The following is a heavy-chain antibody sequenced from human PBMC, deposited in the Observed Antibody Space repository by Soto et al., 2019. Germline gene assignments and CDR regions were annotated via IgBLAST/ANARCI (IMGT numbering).Heavy chain of an antibody. V-gene: IGHV1-69*06. D-gene: IGHD3-10*01. CDR1: GGTFSSYA. CDR3: ARGATMVRGVITDYFDY. J-gene: IGHJ4*02. Sequence: SVKVSCKASGGTFSSYAISWVRQAPGQGLEWMGGIIPIFGTANYAQKFQGRVTITADKSTSTAYMELSSLRSEDTAVYYCARGATMVRGVITDYFDYWGQGTLVTVSS. CDR2: IIPIFGTA.